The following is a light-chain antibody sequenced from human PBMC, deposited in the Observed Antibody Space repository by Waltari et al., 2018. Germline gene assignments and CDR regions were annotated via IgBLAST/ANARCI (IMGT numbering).Light chain of an antibody. CDR2: GIA. CDR3: AAWDDSLSGWV. Sequence: QSVLTQPPSASGTPGQRVTISCSGXXXXXXXXXVYWYQQLPGTAPKLLIYGIAQRPSGVHDRFSGSKSDTLASLAISGLRSEDEADYYFAAWDDSLSGWVFGGGTKLTVL. V-gene: IGLV1-47*01. CDR1: XXXXXXXX. J-gene: IGLJ3*02.